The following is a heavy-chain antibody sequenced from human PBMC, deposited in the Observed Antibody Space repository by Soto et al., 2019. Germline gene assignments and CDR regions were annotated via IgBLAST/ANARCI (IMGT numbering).Heavy chain of an antibody. Sequence: SETLSLTCAVYGGSFSGYYWSWIRQPPGKGLEWIGEINHSGSTNYNPSLKSRVTISVDTSKNQFSLKLSSVTAADTAVYYCARGTNRYGDHFDYWGQGTLVTVS. CDR2: INHSGST. J-gene: IGHJ4*02. D-gene: IGHD4-17*01. CDR3: ARGTNRYGDHFDY. CDR1: GGSFSGYY. V-gene: IGHV4-34*01.